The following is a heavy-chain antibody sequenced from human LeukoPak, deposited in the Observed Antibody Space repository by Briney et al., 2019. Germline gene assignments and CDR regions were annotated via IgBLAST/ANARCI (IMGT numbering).Heavy chain of an antibody. Sequence: PSETLSLTCTVSGDSFSDYYWSWIRQPPGKGLEWIGYIYYSGSTNYNPPLKSRVTISVDTSKNQFSLKLSSVTAADTAIYYCARTFSGSYYYYGMDVWGQGTTVTVSS. CDR3: ARTFSGSYYYYGMDV. CDR2: IYYSGST. V-gene: IGHV4-59*01. CDR1: GDSFSDYY. J-gene: IGHJ6*02. D-gene: IGHD1-26*01.